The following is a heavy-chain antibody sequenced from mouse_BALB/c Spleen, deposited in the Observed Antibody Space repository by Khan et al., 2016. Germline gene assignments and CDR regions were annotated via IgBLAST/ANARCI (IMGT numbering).Heavy chain of an antibody. D-gene: IGHD1-2*01. CDR1: GYSITSGYG. Sequence: EVQLQESGPGLVKPSQSLSLTCTVTGYSITSGYGWNWIRQFPGNKLEWMGYIRYSGSTNYNPSLKSRISISRDTSKNQFFLQLNSVTTEDTATYYCARTARIKYWGQGTTLTVSS. V-gene: IGHV3-1*02. CDR3: ARTARIKY. CDR2: IRYSGST. J-gene: IGHJ2*01.